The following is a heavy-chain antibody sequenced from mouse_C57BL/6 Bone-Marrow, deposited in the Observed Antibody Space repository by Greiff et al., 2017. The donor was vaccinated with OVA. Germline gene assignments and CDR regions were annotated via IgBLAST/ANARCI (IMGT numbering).Heavy chain of an antibody. CDR3: ARGAAQDAYYFDD. CDR1: GYSFTDYN. V-gene: IGHV1-39*01. CDR2: INPNYGTT. J-gene: IGHJ2*01. D-gene: IGHD3-2*02. Sequence: EVKLVESGPELVKPGASVKISCKASGYSFTDYNMNWVKQSNGKSLEWIGVINPNYGTTSYNQKFKGKATLTVDQSSSTAYMQLNSLTSEDSAVYYCARGAAQDAYYFDDWGQGTTLTVSS.